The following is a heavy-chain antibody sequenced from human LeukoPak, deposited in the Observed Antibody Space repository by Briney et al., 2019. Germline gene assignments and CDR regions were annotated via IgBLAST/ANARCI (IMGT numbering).Heavy chain of an antibody. D-gene: IGHD5-12*01. CDR1: AFTFSSYE. V-gene: IGHV3-48*03. CDR2: ISSSAGSI. J-gene: IGHJ4*02. Sequence: GGSLRLACAASAFTFSSYEMNWVRQAPGKRLEWVSYISSSAGSIYLADSGKDRFSVSRDKAKNSLYLQMTRLRAEDTGIYYCARVLLSGYDRPIDFWGQGTLVTVSS. CDR3: ARVLLSGYDRPIDF.